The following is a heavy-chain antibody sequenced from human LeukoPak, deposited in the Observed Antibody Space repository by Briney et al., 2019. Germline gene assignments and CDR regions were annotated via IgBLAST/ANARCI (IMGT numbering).Heavy chain of an antibody. CDR1: GFTFRNYW. V-gene: IGHV3-74*01. CDR3: VRDGDDYNFDY. Sequence: GGSLRLSCAASGFTFRNYWMHWVRQAPGKGLVWVSRVKGDGSFTDYADSVKGRFTISRDKAKNTLYLQMYSLRAEDTAAYYCVRDGDDYNFDYWGQGSLVTVSS. D-gene: IGHD5-24*01. J-gene: IGHJ4*02. CDR2: VKGDGSFT.